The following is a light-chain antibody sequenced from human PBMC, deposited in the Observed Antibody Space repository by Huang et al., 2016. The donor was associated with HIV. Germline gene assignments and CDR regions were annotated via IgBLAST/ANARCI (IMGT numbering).Light chain of an antibody. CDR1: QNVNNY. CDR2: DAS. CDR3: QQRSNWPMFT. J-gene: IGKJ2*01. V-gene: IGKV3-11*01. Sequence: EIVLTQSPATLSVSPGDRATLSCRASQNVNNYLAWYQQKPGQAPRLLIYDASNRATGIPARCSGSGSGTDFTLTISSLEPEDFAVYYCQQRSNWPMFTFGQGTKLEIK.